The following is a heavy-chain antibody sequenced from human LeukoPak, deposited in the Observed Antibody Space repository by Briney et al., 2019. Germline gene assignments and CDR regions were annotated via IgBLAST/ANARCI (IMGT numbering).Heavy chain of an antibody. D-gene: IGHD1-20*01. CDR1: GFTFSSYG. CDR3: AKETLTGGDRYFDL. CDR2: IRYDGSNK. V-gene: IGHV3-30*02. Sequence: PGGSLRLSCAASGFTFSSYGMHWVRQAPGKGLEWVAFIRYDGSNKYYADSVKGRITISRDNSKNTLYLQMNSLRAEDTAVYYCAKETLTGGDRYFDLWGRGTLVTVSS. J-gene: IGHJ2*01.